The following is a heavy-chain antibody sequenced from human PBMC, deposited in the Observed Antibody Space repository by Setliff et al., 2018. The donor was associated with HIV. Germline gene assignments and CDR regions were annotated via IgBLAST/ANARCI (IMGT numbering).Heavy chain of an antibody. CDR2: ITS. CDR3: AKQGRGYSGYDSYFDS. J-gene: IGHJ4*02. V-gene: IGHV3-23*01. Sequence: GGSLRLSCAASGFTFSSYAMTWVRQAPGKGLEWVSDITSYYVDSVKGRFTISRDKSKNTLYLQMSSLRAEDTAIYYCAKQGRGYSGYDSYFDSWGQGTLVTVSS. CDR1: GFTFSSYA. D-gene: IGHD5-12*01.